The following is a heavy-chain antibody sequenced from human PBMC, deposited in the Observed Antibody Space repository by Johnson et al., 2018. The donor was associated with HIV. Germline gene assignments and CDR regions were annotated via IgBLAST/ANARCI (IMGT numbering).Heavy chain of an antibody. Sequence: VQLVESGGGVVQPGRSLRLSCAASGFTFSSYAMHWVRQAPGKGLEWVSGIGGSGGRTYYPDSVKGRFTISRDNSKNTLYLQMNSLRVEDTAIYYCAKDDNLGVWYSDAFDVWGQGTVVTVSS. V-gene: IGHV3-23*04. J-gene: IGHJ3*01. CDR3: AKDDNLGVWYSDAFDV. CDR1: GFTFSSYA. CDR2: IGGSGGRT. D-gene: IGHD6-19*01.